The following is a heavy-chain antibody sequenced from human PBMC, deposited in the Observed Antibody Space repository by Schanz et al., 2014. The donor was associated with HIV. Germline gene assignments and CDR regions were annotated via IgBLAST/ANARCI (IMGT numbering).Heavy chain of an antibody. CDR1: GFTFSSHA. V-gene: IGHV3-23*01. D-gene: IGHD4-17*01. CDR3: TKRGTTVTTQHYFDN. CDR2: ISASARGT. Sequence: EVQLWESGGALVQPGGSLRLSCAASGFTFSSHAMAWVRQAPGKGLECIAGISASARGTNYADSVLGRFTVSRDNSKNTLFLQMNSLRVEDTAVYYCTKRGTTVTTQHYFDNWGQGTLVTVSS. J-gene: IGHJ4*02.